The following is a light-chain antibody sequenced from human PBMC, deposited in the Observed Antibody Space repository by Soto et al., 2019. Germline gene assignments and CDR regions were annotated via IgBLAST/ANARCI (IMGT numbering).Light chain of an antibody. CDR1: QSISKW. CDR2: DAS. V-gene: IGKV1-5*01. Sequence: IHMTQSPSTLSASVGDRVVISCRASQSISKWLAWYQQKPGRAPNFLIYDASTLESGVPSRFSGSGSGTEFTLTIINLQPDDFVPFYCTQDGTFPRTFGQG. J-gene: IGKJ5*01. CDR3: TQDGTFPRT.